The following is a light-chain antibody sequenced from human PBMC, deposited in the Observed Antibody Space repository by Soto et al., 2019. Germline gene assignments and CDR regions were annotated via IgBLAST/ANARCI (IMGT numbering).Light chain of an antibody. V-gene: IGKV3D-20*02. CDR2: DTS. Sequence: EIVLTQSPVTLSLSPGERATLSCRASQSVSSSHLAWYQQKRGQAPRLLIYDTSTRATGIPARFSGSGSGTDFTLTISSLEPEDFAVYYCHQRKSWPRTFGQGTKVDIK. J-gene: IGKJ1*01. CDR3: HQRKSWPRT. CDR1: QSVSSSH.